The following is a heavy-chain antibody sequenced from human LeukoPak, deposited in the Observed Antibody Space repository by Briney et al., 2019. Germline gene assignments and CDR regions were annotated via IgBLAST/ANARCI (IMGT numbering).Heavy chain of an antibody. CDR1: GYRFSNYW. Sequence: GESLKISRQGSGYRFSNYWIGWVRQMPGKGLEWMGIIYPGDSHTRYSPSFQGQVTISADKSIGTAYLQWSSLKVSDTAIYYCARSATNWFDPWGQGTLVTVSS. V-gene: IGHV5-51*01. J-gene: IGHJ5*02. D-gene: IGHD1-1*01. CDR3: ARSATNWFDP. CDR2: IYPGDSHT.